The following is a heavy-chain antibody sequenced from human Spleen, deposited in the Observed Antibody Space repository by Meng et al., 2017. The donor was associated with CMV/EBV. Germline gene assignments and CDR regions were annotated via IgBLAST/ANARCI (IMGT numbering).Heavy chain of an antibody. J-gene: IGHJ3*02. V-gene: IGHV3-30*02. CDR3: ANAFDI. CDR1: GFTLSSYA. CDR2: IRYDGSNK. Sequence: GESLKISCAASGFTLSSYAMHWVRQAPGKGLEWVAFIRYDGSNKYYADTVKGRFTIARENSKKTLYLQMTSLRAEDTAVYYCANAFDIWGQGTMVTVSS.